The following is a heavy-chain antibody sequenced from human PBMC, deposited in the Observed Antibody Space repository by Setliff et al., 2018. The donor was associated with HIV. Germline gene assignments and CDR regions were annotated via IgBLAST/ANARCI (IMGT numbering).Heavy chain of an antibody. CDR3: VGHYYDPLTGYYVWFFDV. CDR2: IKSKSDGGTT. V-gene: IGHV3-15*05. Sequence: PGGSLRLSCETSGFIFTNAWMSWVRQSPRKGLEWLARIKSKSDGGTTSYAAPVKDRFTISRDDSRNTLYLQMNSMKSDDTATYCCVGHYYDPLTGYYVWFFDVWGRGTLVTVSS. D-gene: IGHD3-9*01. CDR1: GFIFTNAW. J-gene: IGHJ2*01.